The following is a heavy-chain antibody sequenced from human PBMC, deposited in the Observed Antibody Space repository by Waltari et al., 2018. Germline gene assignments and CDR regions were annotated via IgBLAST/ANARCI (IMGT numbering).Heavy chain of an antibody. CDR1: GVYVSGYF. D-gene: IGHD6-19*01. J-gene: IGHJ4*03. CDR2: IRHTGDT. V-gene: IGHV4-59*08. CDR3: ALWESGWRAFRF. Sequence: VQLQESGPGLVTSPETLSLPCPLSGVYVSGYFWNWIRQAPGKGPEWIGYIRHTGDTKQNPSLKSRVTMSVDTSRNDFSLRLSSVTAADTAVYYCALWESGWRAFRFWGQGTLGTVSS.